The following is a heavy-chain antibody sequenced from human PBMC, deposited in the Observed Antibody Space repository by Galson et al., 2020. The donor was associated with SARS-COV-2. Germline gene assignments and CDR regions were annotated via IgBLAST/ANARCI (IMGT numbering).Heavy chain of an antibody. CDR2: ISYSGGT. CDR1: GDSISSSSYF. V-gene: IGHV4-39*01. D-gene: IGHD1-26*01. J-gene: IGHJ5*02. Sequence: SQTLSLTCTVSGDSISSSSYFWGWIRQSPGKGLEWIGTISYSGGTYYNPSLKSRVTISADTSKRQFSLKLSSVTAADTAVYYCASSSSGSFNWFDPWGQGALVTVSS. CDR3: ASSSSGSFNWFDP.